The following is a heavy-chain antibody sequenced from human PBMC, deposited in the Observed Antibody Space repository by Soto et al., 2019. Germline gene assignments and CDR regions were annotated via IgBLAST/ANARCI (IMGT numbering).Heavy chain of an antibody. J-gene: IGHJ4*02. D-gene: IGHD3-16*02. CDR1: GFTFSSYS. CDR2: ISSSSSTI. Sequence: EVQLVESGGGLVQPGGSLRLSCAASGFTFSSYSMNWVRQAPGKGLEWVSYISSSSSTIYYADSVKGRFTISRDNAKNSLYLQMNSLRDEDTAVYYCARDSPLPPHYDYVWGSYRQKWSFDYWGQGTLVTVSS. V-gene: IGHV3-48*02. CDR3: ARDSPLPPHYDYVWGSYRQKWSFDY.